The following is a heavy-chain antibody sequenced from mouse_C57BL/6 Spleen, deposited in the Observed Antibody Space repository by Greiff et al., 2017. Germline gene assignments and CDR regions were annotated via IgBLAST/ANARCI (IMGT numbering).Heavy chain of an antibody. V-gene: IGHV1-82*01. CDR1: GYAFSSSW. J-gene: IGHJ4*01. CDR2: IYPGDGDT. CDR3: ARDLHYYAMDY. Sequence: VKLQQSGPELVKPGASVKISCKASGYAFSSSWMNWVKQRPGKGLEWIGRIYPGDGDTNYNGKFKGKATLTADKSSSTAYMQLSSLTSEDSAVYFCARDLHYYAMDYWGQGTSVTVSS.